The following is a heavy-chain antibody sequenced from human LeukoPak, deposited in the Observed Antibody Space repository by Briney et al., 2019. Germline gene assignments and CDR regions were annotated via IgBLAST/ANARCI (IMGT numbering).Heavy chain of an antibody. D-gene: IGHD1-26*01. CDR1: GFPFSSYA. CDR2: ITDSGGTT. V-gene: IGHV3-23*01. CDR3: AKLWRGSHPRYFDH. J-gene: IGHJ4*02. Sequence: GGSLRLSCAASGFPFSSYAMSWVRQAPGKGLEWVSTITDSGGTTFYADSVKGRFTTSRDNSKNTVYLQMNSLRAEDTAVYYCAKLWRGSHPRYFDHWGQGTLVTVSS.